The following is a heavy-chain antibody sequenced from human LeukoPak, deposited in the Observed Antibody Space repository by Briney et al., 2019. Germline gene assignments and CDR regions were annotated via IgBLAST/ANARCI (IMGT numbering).Heavy chain of an antibody. Sequence: SQTLSLTCTVSGDSISSGRYYWSWIRQSAGKGLEWIGRIYTSGSTNYNPSLKSRVTISSDTSKHQFSLRLTSVTAADTALYYCARGAGGDSTGFDYWGQGTLVTVSS. D-gene: IGHD3-22*01. J-gene: IGHJ4*02. CDR3: ARGAGGDSTGFDY. CDR2: IYTSGST. V-gene: IGHV4-61*02. CDR1: GDSISSGRYY.